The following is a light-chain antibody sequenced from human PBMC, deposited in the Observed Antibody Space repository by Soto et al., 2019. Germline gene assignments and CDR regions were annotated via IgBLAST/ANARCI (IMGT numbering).Light chain of an antibody. CDR1: QSVGGSF. Sequence: ETVLTQSPGTLSLSPGERATLSCRASQSVGGSFLAWYQQRPGQAPRLLIYGASSRATDIPDRFSGSGSGTDFTPTISRLEPEDFAVYFCLQYGSSPPWTFGQGTKVDIK. CDR2: GAS. CDR3: LQYGSSPPWT. J-gene: IGKJ1*01. V-gene: IGKV3-20*01.